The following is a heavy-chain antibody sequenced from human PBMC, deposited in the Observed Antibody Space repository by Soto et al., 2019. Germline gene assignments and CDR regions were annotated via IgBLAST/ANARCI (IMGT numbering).Heavy chain of an antibody. V-gene: IGHV3-23*01. Sequence: EVQLLESGGGLVQPGGSLRLSCAASGFTFSSYAMSWVRQAPGKGLEWVSAISGSGGSTYYADSVKGRFTISRDNSKNTLYLQMNSLRAEDTAVYYCAKDSDIVVVPAADDPWYYFDYWGQGTLVTVSS. J-gene: IGHJ4*02. D-gene: IGHD2-2*01. CDR1: GFTFSSYA. CDR3: AKDSDIVVVPAADDPWYYFDY. CDR2: ISGSGGST.